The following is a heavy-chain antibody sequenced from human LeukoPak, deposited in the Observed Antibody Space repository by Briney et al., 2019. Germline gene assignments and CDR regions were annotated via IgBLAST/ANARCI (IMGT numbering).Heavy chain of an antibody. V-gene: IGHV3-74*01. CDR1: GFTFSSYW. CDR3: ARVAYCGADCYSTDS. Sequence: GGSLRLFCAASGFTFSSYWMHWVRQAPGKGLVWVSRINSDGSSTSYADSVKGRFTISRDNAKNTLYLQMNSLRAEDTAVYYCARVAYCGADCYSTDSWGQGTLVTVSS. J-gene: IGHJ5*02. CDR2: INSDGSST. D-gene: IGHD2-21*02.